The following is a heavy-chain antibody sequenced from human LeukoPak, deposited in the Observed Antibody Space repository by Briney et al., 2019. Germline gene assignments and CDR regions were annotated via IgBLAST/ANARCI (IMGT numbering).Heavy chain of an antibody. CDR1: GGSISTYY. V-gene: IGHV4-59*01. CDR3: ARETSQKGAHYMDV. J-gene: IGHJ6*03. D-gene: IGHD3-16*01. Sequence: SETLSLTCTVSGGSISTYYWSWIRQPPGKGLEWIGYIYYSGSTNYNPSLKSRVTISVDTSKNQFSLKLRSVTAADTAVYYCARETSQKGAHYMDVWGKGTTVTISS. CDR2: IYYSGST.